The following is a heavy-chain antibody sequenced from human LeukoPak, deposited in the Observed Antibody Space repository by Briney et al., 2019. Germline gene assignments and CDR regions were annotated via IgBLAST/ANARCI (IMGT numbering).Heavy chain of an antibody. CDR1: GFTFSSYW. D-gene: IGHD1-1*01. Sequence: GGSLRLSCAASGFTFSSYWMSWVRQAPGKGLEWVANIKQDGSEKYYVDSVKGRFTFSRDNAKNSLYLQMNSLRADDTAVYHCARQETSTYNGAFDIWGQGTMVTVSS. J-gene: IGHJ3*02. CDR3: ARQETSTYNGAFDI. V-gene: IGHV3-7*01. CDR2: IKQDGSEK.